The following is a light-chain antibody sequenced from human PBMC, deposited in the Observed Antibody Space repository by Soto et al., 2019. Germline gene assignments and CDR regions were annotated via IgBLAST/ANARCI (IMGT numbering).Light chain of an antibody. CDR1: RSVSTS. Sequence: DIQMTQSPSFLSASVGDRVTITCRASRSVSTSLNWYQQKPGKAPKVLIYAATNLQREIPSRFSGGGFGTEFTLTISSLEPEDFATDYCQQSYSTRWTFGQGTKVE. CDR3: QQSYSTRWT. J-gene: IGKJ1*01. V-gene: IGKV1-39*01. CDR2: AAT.